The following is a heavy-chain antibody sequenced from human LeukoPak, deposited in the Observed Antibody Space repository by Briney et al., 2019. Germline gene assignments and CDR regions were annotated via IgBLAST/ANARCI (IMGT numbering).Heavy chain of an antibody. CDR1: GGSFSGYY. V-gene: IGHV4-34*01. Sequence: SETLSLTCAVYGGSFSGYYWSWIRQPPGKGLEWIGEINHSGSTNYNPSLKSRVTISVDTSKNQFSLKLSSVTAADTAVYYCATPQREYDYYGSGTYYLMYYFDYWGQGALVTVSS. CDR2: INHSGST. D-gene: IGHD3-10*01. J-gene: IGHJ4*02. CDR3: ATPQREYDYYGSGTYYLMYYFDY.